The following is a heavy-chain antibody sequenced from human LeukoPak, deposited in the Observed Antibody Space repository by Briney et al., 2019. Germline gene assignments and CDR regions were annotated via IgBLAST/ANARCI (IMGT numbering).Heavy chain of an antibody. CDR2: IYHRGET. D-gene: IGHD4-23*01. CDR1: GTSISNGGYY. CDR3: ARERGGKGPFDF. J-gene: IGHJ4*02. Sequence: PSETLSLTCTVSGTSISNGGYYWAWIRQPPGKGLEWIGYIYHRGETYYNPSPKSRVDISVDKSQNQFSLKLNSVTAADTAVYYCARERGGKGPFDFWGQGALITVSS. V-gene: IGHV4-30-2*01.